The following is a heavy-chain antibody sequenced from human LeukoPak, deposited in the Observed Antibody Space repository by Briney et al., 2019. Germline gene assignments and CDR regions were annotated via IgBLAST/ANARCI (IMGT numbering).Heavy chain of an antibody. CDR3: ARRMETSGSFDY. J-gene: IGHJ4*02. Sequence: GGSLRLSCAASGFTFSTYGMHWVRQAPGKGLVWVSRVNSDGTITNYADSVKGRFTISRDNAKNTQYLQMNSLRAEDTGVYYCARRMETSGSFDYWGQGTLVTVSS. V-gene: IGHV3-74*01. D-gene: IGHD6-19*01. CDR2: VNSDGTIT. CDR1: GFTFSTYG.